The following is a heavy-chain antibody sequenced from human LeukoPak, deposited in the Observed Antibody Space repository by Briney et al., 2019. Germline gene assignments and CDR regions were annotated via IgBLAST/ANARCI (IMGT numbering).Heavy chain of an antibody. D-gene: IGHD3-10*01. CDR2: IYSGGST. Sequence: PGGSLRLSCAASGFTFRSHWMYWVRQAPGKGLEWVSVIYSGGSTYYADSVKGRFTISRDNSKNTLYLQMNSLRAEDTAVYYCSRGVITLRSYYFDYWGQGTLVTVSS. J-gene: IGHJ4*02. V-gene: IGHV3-53*01. CDR3: SRGVITLRSYYFDY. CDR1: GFTFRSHW.